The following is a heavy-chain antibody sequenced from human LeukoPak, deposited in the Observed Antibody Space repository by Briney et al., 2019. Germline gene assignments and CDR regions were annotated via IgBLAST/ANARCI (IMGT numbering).Heavy chain of an antibody. CDR1: GDSISSYY. Sequence: PSETLSLTCTVSGDSISSYYWSWIRQPAGKGLEWLGHIFSSVTTDYNPSLKSRVTMSLDTSKNQFSLKLSSVTVADTAVYYCARDRYYGSGSYSWFDPWGQGTLVTVSS. D-gene: IGHD3-10*01. CDR3: ARDRYYGSGSYSWFDP. CDR2: IFSSVTT. J-gene: IGHJ5*02. V-gene: IGHV4-4*07.